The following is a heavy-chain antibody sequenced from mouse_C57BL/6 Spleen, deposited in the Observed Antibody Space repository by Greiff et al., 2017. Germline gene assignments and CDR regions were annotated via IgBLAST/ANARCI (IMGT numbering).Heavy chain of an antibody. V-gene: IGHV5-17*01. CDR3: ARDYSNYVAWFAY. Sequence: VQLKESGGGLVKPGGSLKLSCAASGFTFSDYGMHWVRQAPETGLEWVAYISSGRSTIYYADTVKGRFTISRDNAKNTLFLQMTSLRSEDTAMYYCARDYSNYVAWFAYWGQGTLVTVSA. CDR1: GFTFSDYG. J-gene: IGHJ3*01. D-gene: IGHD2-5*01. CDR2: ISSGRSTI.